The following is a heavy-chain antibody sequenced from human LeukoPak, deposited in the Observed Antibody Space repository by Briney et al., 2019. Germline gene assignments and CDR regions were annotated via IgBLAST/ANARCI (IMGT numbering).Heavy chain of an antibody. D-gene: IGHD6-19*01. Sequence: GGSLRLSCAASGFTFSSYSMNWVRQAPGKGLEWVSYISSSSSTIYYADSVKGRFTISRDNAKNSLYLQMNSLRAEDTAVYYCARVDSSGWPYYYYYMDVWGKGTTVTISS. CDR1: GFTFSSYS. CDR3: ARVDSSGWPYYYYYMDV. CDR2: ISSSSSTI. V-gene: IGHV3-48*01. J-gene: IGHJ6*03.